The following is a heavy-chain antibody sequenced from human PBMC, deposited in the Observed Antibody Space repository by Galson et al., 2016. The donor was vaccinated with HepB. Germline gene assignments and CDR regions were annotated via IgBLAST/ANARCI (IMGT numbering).Heavy chain of an antibody. CDR1: AYSISSAYY. J-gene: IGHJ6*02. Sequence: SETLSLTCTVSAYSISSAYYWGWVRQPPGKGLDWIGSIYHTGSTYYNPSLKSRVTISVDKSKNQFSLNLTSVTAADTAVYFCARLETRDGMDVWGQGTTVTVSS. CDR3: ARLETRDGMDV. D-gene: IGHD1-1*01. CDR2: IYHTGST. V-gene: IGHV4-38-2*02.